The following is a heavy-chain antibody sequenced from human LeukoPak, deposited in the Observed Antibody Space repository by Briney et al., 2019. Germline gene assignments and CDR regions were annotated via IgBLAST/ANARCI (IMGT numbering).Heavy chain of an antibody. CDR2: ITYSSRYI. Sequence: PGGSLRLSCAASGFTFYDHAMNWVRQAPGKGLEWVSSITYSSRYIYYADSVKGRFISSRDNAKNSIYLQLNSLTVEDTAVYYCARVSREYGDLDSWGQGTLVTVSS. CDR1: GFTFYDHA. J-gene: IGHJ4*02. D-gene: IGHD4-17*01. V-gene: IGHV3-21*01. CDR3: ARVSREYGDLDS.